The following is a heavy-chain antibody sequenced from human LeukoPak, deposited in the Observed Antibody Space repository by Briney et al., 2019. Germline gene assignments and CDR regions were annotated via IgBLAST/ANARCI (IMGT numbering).Heavy chain of an antibody. CDR1: GFTFSSYA. J-gene: IGHJ4*02. V-gene: IGHV3-33*08. CDR3: ARAGEVDLYYFDY. D-gene: IGHD3-16*01. Sequence: GGSLRLSCAASGFTFSSYAMHWVRQAPGKGLEWVAVIWYDGSNKYYADSVKGRFTISRDNSKNTLYLQMNSLRAEDTAVYYCARAGEVDLYYFDYWGQGTLVTVSS. CDR2: IWYDGSNK.